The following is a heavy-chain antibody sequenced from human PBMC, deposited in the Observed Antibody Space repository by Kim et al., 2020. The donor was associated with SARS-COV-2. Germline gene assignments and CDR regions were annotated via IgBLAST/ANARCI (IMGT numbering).Heavy chain of an antibody. CDR2: IYYSGST. D-gene: IGHD3-3*01. Sequence: IGYIYYSGSTNYNPSLKSRVTISVDTSKNQFSLKLSSVTAADTAVYYCARDQGITIFGVVIPPYYGMDVWGQGTTVTVSS. CDR3: ARDQGITIFGVVIPPYYGMDV. J-gene: IGHJ6*02. V-gene: IGHV4-59*01.